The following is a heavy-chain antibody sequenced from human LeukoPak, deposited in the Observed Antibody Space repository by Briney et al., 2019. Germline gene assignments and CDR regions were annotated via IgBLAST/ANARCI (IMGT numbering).Heavy chain of an antibody. Sequence: GGSLRLSCAASGFTFSSYTRNWVRQAPGKGLEWVSSTSSTCTYIYYADSLKGRFTISRDNAKNSLYLQMNSLRAEDTAVYYCARDTARGPLVFMDGWGKGTTVTVSS. CDR2: TSSTCTYI. V-gene: IGHV3-21*01. D-gene: IGHD5-18*01. CDR3: ARDTARGPLVFMDG. CDR1: GFTFSSYT. J-gene: IGHJ6*03.